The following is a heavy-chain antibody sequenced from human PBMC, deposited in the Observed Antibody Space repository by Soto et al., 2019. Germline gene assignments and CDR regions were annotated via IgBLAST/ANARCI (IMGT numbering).Heavy chain of an antibody. D-gene: IGHD1-26*01. V-gene: IGHV4-59*08. CDR1: GGSISSYY. Sequence: SETLSLTCTVSGGSISSYYWSWIRQPPGKGLEWIGLIYYSGSTNYNPSLKSRVTISVDTSKNQFSLKLSSVTAADTAVYYCARPSGSYLYYFDYWGQGTLVTVSS. CDR2: IYYSGST. J-gene: IGHJ4*02. CDR3: ARPSGSYLYYFDY.